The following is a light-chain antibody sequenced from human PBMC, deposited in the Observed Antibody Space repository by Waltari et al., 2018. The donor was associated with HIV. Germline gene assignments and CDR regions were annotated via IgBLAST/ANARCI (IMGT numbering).Light chain of an antibody. CDR1: SSDVGSYNL. V-gene: IGLV2-23*02. CDR2: EVS. J-gene: IGLJ1*01. Sequence: QSALTQPASVSGSPGQSITISCTGTSSDVGSYNLVSWYQQHPGKAPKLMISEVSKRPSGVSNRFSASKSANTASLTISGLQAEDEADYYCCSYAGSNTHVFGTGTKVTVL. CDR3: CSYAGSNTHV.